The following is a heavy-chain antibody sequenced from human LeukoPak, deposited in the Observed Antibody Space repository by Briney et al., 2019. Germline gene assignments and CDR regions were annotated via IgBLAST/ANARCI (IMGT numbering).Heavy chain of an antibody. CDR1: GGSISSSSYY. CDR3: ARDAGGYDWLNYYYYYMDV. J-gene: IGHJ6*03. Sequence: PSETLSLTCTVSGGSISSSSYYWGWIRQPPGKGLEWIGSIYYSGSTNYNPSLKSRVTMSVDTSKNQFSLKLSSVTAADTAVYYCARDAGGYDWLNYYYYYMDVWGKGTTVTISS. D-gene: IGHD5-12*01. V-gene: IGHV4-39*07. CDR2: IYYSGST.